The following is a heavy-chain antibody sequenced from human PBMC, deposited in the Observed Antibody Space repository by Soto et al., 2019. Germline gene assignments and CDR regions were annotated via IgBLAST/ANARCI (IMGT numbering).Heavy chain of an antibody. V-gene: IGHV3-49*03. CDR3: TRDVEVTTISTYHYYYMDV. J-gene: IGHJ6*03. Sequence: PGGSLRLSCTASGFTFGDYAMSWFRQAPGKGLEWVGFIRSKAYGGTTEYAASVKGRFTISRDDSKSIAYLQMNSLKTEDTAVYYCTRDVEVTTISTYHYYYMDVWGKGTTVTVSS. CDR2: IRSKAYGGTT. D-gene: IGHD2-21*02. CDR1: GFTFGDYA.